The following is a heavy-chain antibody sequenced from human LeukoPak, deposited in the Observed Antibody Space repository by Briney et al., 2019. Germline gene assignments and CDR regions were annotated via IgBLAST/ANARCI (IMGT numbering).Heavy chain of an antibody. CDR2: ISGSGGST. CDR1: GFTFSSYA. V-gene: IGHV3-23*01. D-gene: IGHD6-19*01. J-gene: IGHJ4*02. Sequence: GGSLRLSCAASGFTFSSYAMSWVRQAPGKGLEWVSGISGSGGSTYYADSVKGRFTISRDNSKNTLYLQMNSLRAEDTAVYYCARDLVRAVAGIGDYWGQGTLVTVSS. CDR3: ARDLVRAVAGIGDY.